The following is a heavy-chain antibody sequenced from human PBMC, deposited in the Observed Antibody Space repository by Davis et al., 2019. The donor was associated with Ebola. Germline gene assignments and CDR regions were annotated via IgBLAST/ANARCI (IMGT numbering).Heavy chain of an antibody. CDR1: GFTFSSYA. V-gene: IGHV3-23*01. CDR2: ISGSGGST. CDR3: ARAISSSWYGGAYYYYYGMDV. J-gene: IGHJ6*02. Sequence: GGSLRLSCAASGFTFSSYAMSWVRQAPGKGLEWVSAISGSGGSTYYADSVKGRFTISRDNSKNTLYLQMNSLRAEDTAVYYCARAISSSWYGGAYYYYYGMDVWGQGTTVTVSS. D-gene: IGHD6-13*01.